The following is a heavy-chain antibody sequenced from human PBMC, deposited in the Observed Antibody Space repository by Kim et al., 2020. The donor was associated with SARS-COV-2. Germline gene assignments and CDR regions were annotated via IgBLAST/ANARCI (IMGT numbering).Heavy chain of an antibody. D-gene: IGHD6-13*01. CDR3: AKEGAAAGPTYFDY. CDR1: GFTFSSYA. Sequence: GGSLRLSCVASGFTFSSYAMSWVRQAPGKGLEWVSAVSGGGGGTYYADSVKGRFTISRDNSKNTVYLQMNSLRAEETAVYYCAKEGAAAGPTYFDYWGQGTLVTVSS. CDR2: VSGGGGGT. J-gene: IGHJ4*02. V-gene: IGHV3-23*01.